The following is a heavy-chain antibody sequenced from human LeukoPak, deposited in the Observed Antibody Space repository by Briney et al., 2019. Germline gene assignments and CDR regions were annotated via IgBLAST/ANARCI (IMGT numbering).Heavy chain of an antibody. CDR2: IYSGGST. D-gene: IGHD5-12*01. CDR1: GFTVSSNY. CDR3: ARDHRRLIRSGYDSGVYYYYYGMDV. J-gene: IGHJ6*02. Sequence: HPGGSLRLSCAASGFTVSSNYMSWVRQAPGKGLEWVSVIYSGGSTYYADSVKGRFTISRDNSKNTLYLQMNSLRAEDTAVYYCARDHRRLIRSGYDSGVYYYYYGMDVWGQGTTVTVSS. V-gene: IGHV3-53*01.